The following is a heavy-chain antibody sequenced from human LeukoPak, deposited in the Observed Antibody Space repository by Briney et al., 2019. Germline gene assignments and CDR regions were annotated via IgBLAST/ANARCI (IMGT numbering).Heavy chain of an antibody. J-gene: IGHJ6*02. Sequence: PSETLSLTCTVSGGSISSGDYYWSWIRQPPGKGLEWIGYIYYSGSTYYNPSLKSRVTISVDTSKNQFSLKLSSVTAANTAVYYCTRDGPRVVPAAISPAHYYYYGMDVWGQGTTVTVSS. CDR3: TRDGPRVVPAAISPAHYYYYGMDV. CDR2: IYYSGST. V-gene: IGHV4-30-4*01. D-gene: IGHD2-2*01. CDR1: GGSISSGDYY.